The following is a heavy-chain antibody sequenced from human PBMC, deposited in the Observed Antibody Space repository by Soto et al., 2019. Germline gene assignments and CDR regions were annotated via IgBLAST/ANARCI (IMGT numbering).Heavy chain of an antibody. V-gene: IGHV4-39*01. J-gene: IGHJ6*04. CDR3: ARGEYYDFWSGYLGEYGMDV. D-gene: IGHD3-3*01. CDR1: GGSISSSSYY. CDR2: IYYSGST. Sequence: SETLSLTCTVSGGSISSSSYYWGWIRQPPGKGLEWIGSIYYSGSTYYNPSLKSRVTISVDTSKNQFSLKLSSVTAADTAVYYCARGEYYDFWSGYLGEYGMDVWGKGTTVTVSS.